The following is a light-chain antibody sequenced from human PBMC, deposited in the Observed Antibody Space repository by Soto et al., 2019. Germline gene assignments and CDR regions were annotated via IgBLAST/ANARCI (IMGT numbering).Light chain of an antibody. CDR2: EVS. CDR1: SSDVGGYNY. Sequence: QSVLTQPASVSGSPGQSITISCTGTSSDVGGYNYVSWYQQHPGKAPKLMIYEVSNRPSGVSNRFSGSKSGNTASLTISGLQAEDEPDYYCSSYTSSSTLVFGGGTKVTVL. J-gene: IGLJ2*01. V-gene: IGLV2-14*01. CDR3: SSYTSSSTLV.